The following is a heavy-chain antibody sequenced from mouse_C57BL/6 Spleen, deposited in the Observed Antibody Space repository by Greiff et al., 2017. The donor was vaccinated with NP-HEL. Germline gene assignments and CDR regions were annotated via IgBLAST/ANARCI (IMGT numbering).Heavy chain of an antibody. D-gene: IGHD2-2*01. J-gene: IGHJ2*01. CDR1: GFTFSSYA. V-gene: IGHV5-4*01. CDR2: ISDGGSYT. Sequence: EVQRVESGGGLVKPGGSLKLSCAASGFTFSSYAMSWVRQTPEKRLEWVATISDGGSYTYYPDNVKGRFTISRDNAKNNLYLQMSHLKSEDTAMYYCARGRLWLRYYFDYWGQGTTLTVSS. CDR3: ARGRLWLRYYFDY.